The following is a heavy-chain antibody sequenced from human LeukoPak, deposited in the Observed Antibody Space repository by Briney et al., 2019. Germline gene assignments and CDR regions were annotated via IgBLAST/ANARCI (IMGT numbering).Heavy chain of an antibody. D-gene: IGHD2-2*01. V-gene: IGHV3-21*01. CDR2: ISSSSSYI. J-gene: IGHJ4*02. CDR3: ARGYCSSTSCFIDY. Sequence: GGSLRLSCAASGFTLSSYSMNWVRQAPGKGLEWVSSISSSSSYIYYADSVKGRFTISRDNAKNSLYLQMNSLRAEDTAVYYCARGYCSSTSCFIDYWGQGTLVTVSS. CDR1: GFTLSSYS.